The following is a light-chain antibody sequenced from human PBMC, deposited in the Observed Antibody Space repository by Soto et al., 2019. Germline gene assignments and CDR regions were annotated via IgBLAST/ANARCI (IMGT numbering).Light chain of an antibody. J-gene: IGKJ2*02. CDR3: QQSYRTLCT. CDR2: AAS. V-gene: IGKV1-39*01. Sequence: DIQMTQSPSSLSASVGERVTITCRASQSMSSYLNWYQQKPGKAPKLLIYAASSLQSGVPSRFSGSGCRKDFTLIISSLQPEDFATYCLQQSYRTLCTVGQGTKQEIK. CDR1: QSMSSY.